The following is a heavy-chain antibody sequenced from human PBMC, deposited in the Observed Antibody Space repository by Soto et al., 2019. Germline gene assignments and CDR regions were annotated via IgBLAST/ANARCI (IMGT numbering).Heavy chain of an antibody. CDR3: ARRKDIQEVGRSYYYYGMDV. V-gene: IGHV1-69*13. Sequence: GASVKVSCKASGGTFSSYAISWVRQAPGQGLEWMGGIIPIFGTANYAQKFQGRVTITADESTSTAYMELSSLRSEDTAVYYCARRKDIQEVGRSYYYYGMDVWGQGXTVTVYS. CDR1: GGTFSSYA. J-gene: IGHJ6*02. D-gene: IGHD2-15*01. CDR2: IIPIFGTA.